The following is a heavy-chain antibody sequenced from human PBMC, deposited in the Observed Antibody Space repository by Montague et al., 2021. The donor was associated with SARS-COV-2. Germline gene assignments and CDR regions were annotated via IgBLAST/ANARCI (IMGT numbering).Heavy chain of an antibody. Sequence: TQSLTYTASGGSISSGSYYWSWIRQPAGKGLEWIGRISISGSTNYNPSLKSRVTISVDTSKNQFSLKLSSVTAADTAVYYCARDIAVAGLFDYWGQGTLVTVSS. J-gene: IGHJ4*02. CDR2: ISISGST. D-gene: IGHD6-19*01. CDR1: GGSISSGSYY. V-gene: IGHV4-61*02. CDR3: ARDIAVAGLFDY.